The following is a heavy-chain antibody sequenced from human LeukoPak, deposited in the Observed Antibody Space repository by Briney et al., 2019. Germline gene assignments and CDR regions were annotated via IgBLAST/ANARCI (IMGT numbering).Heavy chain of an antibody. CDR1: GFTFSSYA. CDR2: IRGSGGST. CDR3: AKSVVPAATPNWFDP. D-gene: IGHD2-2*02. J-gene: IGHJ5*02. V-gene: IGHV3-23*01. Sequence: GGSLRLSCAASGFTFSSYAMSWVRQAPGKGLEWVSTIRGSGGSTYYADSVKGRFTISRDNSKNTLYLQMNSLRAEDTAVYYCAKSVVPAATPNWFDPWGQRTMVTISS.